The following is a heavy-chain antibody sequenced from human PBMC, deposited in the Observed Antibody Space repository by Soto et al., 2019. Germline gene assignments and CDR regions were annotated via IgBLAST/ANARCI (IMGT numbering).Heavy chain of an antibody. CDR2: ISSSRSYI. CDR1: GFTFSTYS. J-gene: IGHJ4*02. D-gene: IGHD6-19*01. Sequence: GGSLRLSCAASGFTFSTYSMSWVRQAPGKGLEWVSFISSSRSYIYYADSVKGRFTVSRDNAKNSLYLQMNSLRAEDTAVYYCEVAVAGPTAIGYWGQXTLVTVSS. V-gene: IGHV3-21*01. CDR3: EVAVAGPTAIGY.